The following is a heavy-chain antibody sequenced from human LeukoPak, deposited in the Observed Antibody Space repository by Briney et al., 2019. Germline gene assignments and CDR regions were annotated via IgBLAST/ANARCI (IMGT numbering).Heavy chain of an antibody. CDR3: ARSSPYYYYYYGMDV. CDR1: GYTFTSYG. D-gene: IGHD6-6*01. CDR2: ISAYNGNT. J-gene: IGHJ6*02. Sequence: GASVKVSCKASGYTFTSYGITWMRQAPGQGLEWMGWISAYNGNTNYAQKLQGRVTMTTDTSTSTAYMELRSLRSDDTAVYYCARSSPYYYYYYGMDVWGQGTTVTVSS. V-gene: IGHV1-18*01.